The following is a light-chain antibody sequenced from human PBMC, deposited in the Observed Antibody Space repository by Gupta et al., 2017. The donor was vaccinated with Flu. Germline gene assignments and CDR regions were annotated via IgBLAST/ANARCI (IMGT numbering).Light chain of an antibody. Sequence: QSALTQPPSASVSPGQSVTISCTGTGSDIGTYNYVSWYRQHPGKAPKLMIVEVNKRPSGVPDRFSGSKSGSTAYLTVSGLQAEDEADYYCSSYAGSNNLVFGGGTKLTVL. CDR2: EVN. CDR3: SSYAGSNNLV. CDR1: GSDIGTYNY. J-gene: IGLJ3*02. V-gene: IGLV2-8*01.